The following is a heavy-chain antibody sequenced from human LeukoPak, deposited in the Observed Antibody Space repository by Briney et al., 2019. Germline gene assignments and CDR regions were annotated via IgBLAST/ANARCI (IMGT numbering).Heavy chain of an antibody. Sequence: SETLSLTCTVSGGSISSYYWSWIRQPPGKGLEWIGYIYYSGSTNYNPSFKSRVTISVDTSKNQFSLKLSSVTAADTAVYYCARVLWLQYAFDIWGQGTMVTVSS. D-gene: IGHD5-24*01. CDR2: IYYSGST. CDR3: ARVLWLQYAFDI. J-gene: IGHJ3*02. V-gene: IGHV4-59*01. CDR1: GGSISSYY.